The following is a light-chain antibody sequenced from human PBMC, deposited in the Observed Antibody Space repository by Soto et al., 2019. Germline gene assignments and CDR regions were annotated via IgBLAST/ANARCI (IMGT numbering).Light chain of an antibody. CDR2: AAS. CDR3: QQNYNTLIT. V-gene: IGKV1-39*01. CDR1: QDIRND. J-gene: IGKJ5*01. Sequence: DIQMTQSPSSLPASVCDRVTITCRASQDIRNDLGWYQQKPGKAPKLLIYAASSLQRGVPSRFSGSGSGTDFTLTISSLQPEDFTTYYCQQNYNTLITFGQGTRLEIK.